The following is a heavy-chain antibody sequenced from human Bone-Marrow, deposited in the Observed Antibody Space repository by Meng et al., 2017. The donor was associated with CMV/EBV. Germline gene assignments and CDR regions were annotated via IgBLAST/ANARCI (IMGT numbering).Heavy chain of an antibody. D-gene: IGHD6-13*01. CDR2: IYSGGST. CDR3: ASSSSSWFFDY. CDR1: GFTVSSNY. V-gene: IGHV3-53*01. Sequence: GESLKISCAASGFTVSSNYMSWVRQAPGKGLEWVSVIYSGGSTYYADSVKGRFTISRDNSKNTLYLQMNSLRAEDTAVYYCASSSSSWFFDYCGQGTLVTVSS. J-gene: IGHJ4*02.